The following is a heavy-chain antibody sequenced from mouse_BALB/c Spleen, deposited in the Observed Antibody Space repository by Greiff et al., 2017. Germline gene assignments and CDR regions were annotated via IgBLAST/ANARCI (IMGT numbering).Heavy chain of an antibody. V-gene: IGHV14-4*02. CDR3: ARRGTWFAY. J-gene: IGHJ3*01. CDR1: GFNIKDYY. CDR2: IDPENGDT. Sequence: VQLQQSGAELVRSGASVKLSCTASGFNIKDYYMHWVKQRPEQGLEWIGWIDPENGDTEYAPKFQGKATMTADTSSNTAYLQLSSLTSEDTAVYYCARRGTWFAYWGQGTLVTVSA.